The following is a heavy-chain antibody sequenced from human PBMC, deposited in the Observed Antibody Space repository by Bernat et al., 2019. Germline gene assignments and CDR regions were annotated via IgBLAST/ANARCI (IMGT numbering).Heavy chain of an antibody. CDR2: ISYDGSNK. V-gene: IGHV3-30-3*01. Sequence: QVQLVESGGGVVQPGRSLRLSCAASGFTFSSYAMHWVRQAPGKGLEWVAVISYDGSNKYYADSVKGRFTISRDNSKNTLYLQMNSLRAEDTAVYYCARGRRITMVRGVISHAFDIWGQGTMVTVSS. CDR3: ARGRRITMVRGVISHAFDI. CDR1: GFTFSSYA. J-gene: IGHJ3*02. D-gene: IGHD3-10*01.